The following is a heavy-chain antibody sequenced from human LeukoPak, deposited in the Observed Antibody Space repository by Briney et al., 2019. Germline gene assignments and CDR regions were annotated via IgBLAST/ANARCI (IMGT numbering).Heavy chain of an antibody. D-gene: IGHD3-9*01. J-gene: IGHJ4*02. CDR3: ARDLPIRLRLRYFDWAAIDY. Sequence: GGSLRLSCAASGFTFSSYEMNWVRQAPGKGLEWVSYISSSGSTIYYADSVKGRFTISRDNAKNSLHLQMNSLRAEDTAVYYCARDLPIRLRLRYFDWAAIDYWGQGTLVTVSS. CDR1: GFTFSSYE. V-gene: IGHV3-48*03. CDR2: ISSSGSTI.